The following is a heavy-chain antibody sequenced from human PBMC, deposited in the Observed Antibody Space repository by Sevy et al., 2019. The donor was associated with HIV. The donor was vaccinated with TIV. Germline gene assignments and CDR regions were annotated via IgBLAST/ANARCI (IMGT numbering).Heavy chain of an antibody. CDR1: GGSISSGAYY. J-gene: IGHJ5*02. V-gene: IGHV4-30-4*01. D-gene: IGHD4-17*01. CDR2: IYYSGST. Sequence: SETLSLTCTVSGGSISSGAYYWSWIRQPPGKGLEWIGYIYYSGSTYYNPSLKSRGTISVDTSENQFSLKLSSVTAADTAVYYCARSSGDYGDLNWFDPWGQGTLVTVSS. CDR3: ARSSGDYGDLNWFDP.